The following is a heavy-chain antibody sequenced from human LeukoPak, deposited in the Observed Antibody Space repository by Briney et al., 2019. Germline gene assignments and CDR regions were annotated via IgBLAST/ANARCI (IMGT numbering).Heavy chain of an antibody. D-gene: IGHD6-19*01. Sequence: SETLSLTCTASGGSVSSYYWSWIRQPPGKGLEWIGYIYYSGSTNYNPSLKSRVTISVDTSKNQFSLKLSSVTAADTAVYYCARVPRSGGSLDYWGQGTLVTVSS. CDR3: ARVPRSGGSLDY. CDR2: IYYSGST. CDR1: GGSVSSYY. J-gene: IGHJ4*02. V-gene: IGHV4-59*02.